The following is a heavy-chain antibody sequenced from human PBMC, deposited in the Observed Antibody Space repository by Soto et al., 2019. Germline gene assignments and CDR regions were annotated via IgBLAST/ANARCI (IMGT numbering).Heavy chain of an antibody. CDR3: ATRSSGWRTEYFQH. CDR2: IYYSGST. CDR1: GGSISSSSYY. V-gene: IGHV4-39*01. J-gene: IGHJ1*01. D-gene: IGHD6-19*01. Sequence: SETLFLTCTVSGGSISSSSYYWGWIRQPPGKGLEWIGSIYYSGSTYYNPSLKSRVTISVDTSKNQFSLKLSSVTAADTAVYYCATRSSGWRTEYFQHWGQGTLVTVSS.